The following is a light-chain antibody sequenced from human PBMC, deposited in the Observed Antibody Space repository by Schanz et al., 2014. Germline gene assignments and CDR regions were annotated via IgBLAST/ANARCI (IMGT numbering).Light chain of an antibody. CDR3: SSYTNSNTWV. J-gene: IGLJ3*02. V-gene: IGLV2-11*01. CDR1: SSDVGTYNY. CDR2: DVS. Sequence: QSALTQPRSVSGSPGQSVTISCTGTSSDVGTYNYVSWYQQHPGKAPKLMIYDVSKRPSGVPDRFSGSKSGNTASLTISGLQAEDEADYYCSSYTNSNTWVFGGGTKLTVL.